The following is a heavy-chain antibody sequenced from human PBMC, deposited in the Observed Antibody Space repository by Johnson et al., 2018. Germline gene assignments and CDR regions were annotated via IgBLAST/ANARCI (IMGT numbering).Heavy chain of an antibody. D-gene: IGHD6-13*01. J-gene: IGHJ1*01. V-gene: IGHV4-34*01. CDR2: IDHSGST. CDR3: ARGWYPRGY. Sequence: TLSLICAVSVGSFSDYYWSWIRQSPGKGLEWIGEIDHSGSTNHNPSLKSRVTISVDTSKNQCSLKLTSVTAADTAVYYCARGWYPRGYWGQGTLVTVSS. CDR1: VGSFSDYY.